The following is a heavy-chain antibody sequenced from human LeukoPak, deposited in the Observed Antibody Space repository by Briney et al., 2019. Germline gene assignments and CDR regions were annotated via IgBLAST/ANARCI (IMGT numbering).Heavy chain of an antibody. V-gene: IGHV3-30*04. CDR3: ARKGIYYYYYMDV. CDR1: GFTFSSYA. Sequence: GGSLRLSCAASGFTFSSYAMHWVRQAPGKGLEWVAVISYDGSNKYYADFVKGRFTISRDNSKNTLYLQMNSLRAEDTAVYYCARKGIYYYYYMDVWGKGTTVTVSS. J-gene: IGHJ6*03. CDR2: ISYDGSNK. D-gene: IGHD2/OR15-2a*01.